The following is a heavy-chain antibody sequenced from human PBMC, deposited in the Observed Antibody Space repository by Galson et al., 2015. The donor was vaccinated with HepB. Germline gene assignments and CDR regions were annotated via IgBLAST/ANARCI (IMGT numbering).Heavy chain of an antibody. J-gene: IGHJ6*02. Sequence: SLRLSCAASGFTFSSYGMHWVRQAPGKGLEWVAVIWYDGSNKYYADSVKGRFTISRDNSKNTLYLQMNSLRAEDTAVYYCARALHYDILTGSYYYYGMDVWGQGTTVTVSS. V-gene: IGHV3-33*08. CDR2: IWYDGSNK. D-gene: IGHD3-9*01. CDR1: GFTFSSYG. CDR3: ARALHYDILTGSYYYYGMDV.